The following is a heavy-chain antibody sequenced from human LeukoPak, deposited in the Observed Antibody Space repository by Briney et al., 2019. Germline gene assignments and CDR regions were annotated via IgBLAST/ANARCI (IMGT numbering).Heavy chain of an antibody. CDR1: GGSISSSSYY. CDR2: IYYSGST. V-gene: IGHV4-39*07. J-gene: IGHJ4*02. CDR3: ARGRSRIFGVVIIPDPRFDY. Sequence: KTSETLSLTCTVSGGSISSSSYYWGWIRQPPGKGLEWIGSIYYSGSTYYNPSLKSRVTISVDTSKNQFSLKLSSVTAADTAVYYCARGRSRIFGVVIIPDPRFDYWGQGTLVTVSS. D-gene: IGHD3-3*02.